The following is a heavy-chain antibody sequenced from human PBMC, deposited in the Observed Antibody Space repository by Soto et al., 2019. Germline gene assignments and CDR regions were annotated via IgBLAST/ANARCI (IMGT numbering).Heavy chain of an antibody. CDR3: ARPYGGKIGDALDL. D-gene: IGHD2-15*01. CDR2: ISESGGSA. CDR1: GFTFSVYA. J-gene: IGHJ3*01. V-gene: IGHV3-23*01. Sequence: PGGSLRLSCAASGFTFSVYAMSWVRQVPGKGLEWVSTISESGGSAYYADSVKGRFTISRDNSKNTLYLQMNSLRAEDTAVYYCARPYGGKIGDALDLLGQGTMVTVSS.